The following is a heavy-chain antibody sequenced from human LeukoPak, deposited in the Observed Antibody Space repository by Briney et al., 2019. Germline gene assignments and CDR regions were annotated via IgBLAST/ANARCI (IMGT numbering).Heavy chain of an antibody. D-gene: IGHD2-21*02. CDR2: IYTSGST. V-gene: IGHV4-4*07. CDR1: GGSISRYY. CDR3: ARGLAVTPNAFDI. J-gene: IGHJ3*02. Sequence: SETLSLTCTVSGGSISRYYWSWIRQPAGKGLEWIGRIYTSGSTNYNPSLKSRVTMSVDTSKNQFSLKLSSVTAADTAVYYCARGLAVTPNAFDIWGQGAMVTVSS.